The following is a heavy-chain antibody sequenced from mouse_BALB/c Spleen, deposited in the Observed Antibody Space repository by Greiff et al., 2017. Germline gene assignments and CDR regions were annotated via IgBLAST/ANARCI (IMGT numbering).Heavy chain of an antibody. V-gene: IGHV14-3*02. Sequence: VQLQQSGAELVKPGASVKLSCTASGFNIKDTYMHWVKQRPEQGLEWIGRIDPANGNTKYDPKFQGKATITADTSSNTAYLQLSSLTSEDTAVYYCNEYDAGYAMDDWGQGTSGTVSS. D-gene: IGHD2-4*01. CDR1: GFNIKDTY. CDR3: NEYDAGYAMDD. J-gene: IGHJ4*01. CDR2: IDPANGNT.